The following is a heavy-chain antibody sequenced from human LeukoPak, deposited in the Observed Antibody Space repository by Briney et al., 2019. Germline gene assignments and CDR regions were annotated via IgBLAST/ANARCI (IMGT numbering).Heavy chain of an antibody. CDR3: ARAFYPGYYSYMAV. J-gene: IGHJ6*03. Sequence: SETLSLTCTVSGGSIGSYYWSWIRQPAGKGLEWIGRIYTSGSTNYNPSLKSRVTMSVDTSKNQFSLKLISVTAADTAMYFCARAFYPGYYSYMAVWGKGTTVTVSS. D-gene: IGHD3-3*02. CDR2: IYTSGST. V-gene: IGHV4-4*07. CDR1: GGSIGSYY.